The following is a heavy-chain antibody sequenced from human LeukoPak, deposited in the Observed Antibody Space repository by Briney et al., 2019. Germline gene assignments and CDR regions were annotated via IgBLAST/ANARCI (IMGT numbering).Heavy chain of an antibody. D-gene: IGHD2-15*01. CDR1: GFTFYDYG. J-gene: IGHJ6*02. CDR3: AGRYCSGGGCQYGMDV. CDR2: ISWNGDNT. V-gene: IGHV3-20*04. Sequence: AGGSPRLSCAASGFTFYDYGMSWVRQVPGKGLEWVSGISWNGDNTGYADSVKGRFTISRDNAKNSLYLQMNSLRDEDTALYYCAGRYCSGGGCQYGMDVWGQGTTVTVSS.